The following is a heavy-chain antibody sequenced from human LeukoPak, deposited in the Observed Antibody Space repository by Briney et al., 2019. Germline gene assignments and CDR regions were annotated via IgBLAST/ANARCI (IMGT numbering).Heavy chain of an antibody. CDR3: AKPRVRGASYFDY. Sequence: PGGSLRLSCAASGFTFSSYGMHWVRQAPGKGLEWVAVISYDGSNKNYADSVKGRFTISRDNSQNTLYLQMNSLRAEDTAVYYCAKPRVRGASYFDYWGQGTLVTVSS. CDR1: GFTFSSYG. V-gene: IGHV3-30*18. D-gene: IGHD3-10*01. CDR2: ISYDGSNK. J-gene: IGHJ4*02.